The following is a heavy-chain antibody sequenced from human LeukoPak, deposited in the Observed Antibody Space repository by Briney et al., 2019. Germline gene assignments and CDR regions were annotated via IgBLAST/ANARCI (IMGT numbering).Heavy chain of an antibody. Sequence: PSDTLSLTCTVSGGSISSYYWSWIRQPPGKGLEWIGYIYYSGSTNYNPSLKSRVTISVDTSKNQFSLKLSSVTAADTAVYYCAREGVATTHYFDYWGQGTLVTVSS. V-gene: IGHV4-59*01. CDR2: IYYSGST. CDR3: AREGVATTHYFDY. CDR1: GGSISSYY. D-gene: IGHD5-24*01. J-gene: IGHJ4*02.